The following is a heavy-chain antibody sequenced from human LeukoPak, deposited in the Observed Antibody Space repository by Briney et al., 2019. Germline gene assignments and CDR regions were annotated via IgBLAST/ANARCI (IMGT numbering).Heavy chain of an antibody. D-gene: IGHD2-15*01. CDR1: GFNFSNYW. J-gene: IGHJ4*02. V-gene: IGHV3-7*03. CDR3: ARVDCSGGSCYLYYFDY. CDR2: IKEDESEK. Sequence: GGSLRLSCAASGFNFSNYWMSWVRQAPGKGLEWVANIKEDESEKDYVDSVKGRFTISRDNAKNSLYLQMNSLRAEDTALYYCARVDCSGGSCYLYYFDYWGQGTLVTVSS.